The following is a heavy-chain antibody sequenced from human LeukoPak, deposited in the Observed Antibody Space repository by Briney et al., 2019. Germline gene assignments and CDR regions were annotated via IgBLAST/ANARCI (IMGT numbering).Heavy chain of an antibody. CDR1: GFTFRSYG. CDR2: ISASGGST. Sequence: PGGSLRLSCAASGFTFRSYGMSWVRQAPGKGLEWVSAISASGGSTYYADSVKGRFTISRDNSKNTLYLQMNSLRAKDTAVYYCAKRGGMYPAHYFDYWGQGTLVTVSS. J-gene: IGHJ4*02. V-gene: IGHV3-23*01. CDR3: AKRGGMYPAHYFDY. D-gene: IGHD6-13*01.